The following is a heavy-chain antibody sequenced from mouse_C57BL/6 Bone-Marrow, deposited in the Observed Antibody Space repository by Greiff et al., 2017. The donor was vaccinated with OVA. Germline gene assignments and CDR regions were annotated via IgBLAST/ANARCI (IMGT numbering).Heavy chain of an antibody. CDR3: ASILLGYAMDY. D-gene: IGHD1-1*01. V-gene: IGHV3-6*01. Sequence: EVQLQQSGPGLVKPSQSLSLTCSVTGYSITSGYYWNWIRQFPGNKLEWMGYISYDGSNNYNPSLKNRISITRDTSKNQFFLKLNSVTTEDTATYYCASILLGYAMDYWGQGTSVTVSS. CDR1: GYSITSGYY. CDR2: ISYDGSN. J-gene: IGHJ4*01.